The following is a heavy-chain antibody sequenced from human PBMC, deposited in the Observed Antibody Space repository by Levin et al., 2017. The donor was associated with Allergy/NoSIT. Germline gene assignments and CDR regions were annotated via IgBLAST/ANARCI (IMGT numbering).Heavy chain of an antibody. V-gene: IGHV4-4*07. D-gene: IGHD6-19*01. CDR3: ARGPVAGRLDS. Sequence: SQTLSLTCTVSGDSIRSYYWSWIRQPAGKGLEWIGRIYSGGSTDYNPSLKSRVTMSVDMSKNQFSLRLSSMTAADTAVYYCARGPVAGRLDSWGQGTLVTVSS. CDR1: GDSIRSYY. CDR2: IYSGGST. J-gene: IGHJ4*02.